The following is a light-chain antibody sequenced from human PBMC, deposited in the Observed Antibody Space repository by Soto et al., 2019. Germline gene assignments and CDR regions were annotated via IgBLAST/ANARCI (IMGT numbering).Light chain of an antibody. CDR3: HQRNT. Sequence: EIVLTQSPGTLALSPGDRATLSCRASQSVSTYLAWYRQTPGQAPRLLIYDTSNRATGVPPRFSGSRSGTDFTLTISSVEPEDFAVFYCHQRNTFGQGTRLEI. J-gene: IGKJ5*01. CDR1: QSVSTY. CDR2: DTS. V-gene: IGKV3-11*01.